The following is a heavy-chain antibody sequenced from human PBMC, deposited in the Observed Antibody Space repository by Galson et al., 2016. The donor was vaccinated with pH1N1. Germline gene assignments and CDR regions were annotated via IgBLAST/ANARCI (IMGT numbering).Heavy chain of an antibody. CDR2: IDWDDDK. V-gene: IGHV2-70*01. CDR1: GFSLRTSGMC. Sequence: PALVKPPQTLTLTCTFSGFSLRTSGMCVSWIRQPPGKALEWLALIDWDDDKYYSPSLKTSLTISKDTSKNQVVLTMTNMDPVDTATYYFARMTYGDYANLFDPWGQGTLVTVSS. CDR3: ARMTYGDYANLFDP. D-gene: IGHD4-17*01. J-gene: IGHJ5*02.